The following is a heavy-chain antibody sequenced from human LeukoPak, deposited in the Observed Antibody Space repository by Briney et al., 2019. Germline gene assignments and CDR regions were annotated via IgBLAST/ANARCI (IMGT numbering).Heavy chain of an antibody. CDR1: GGSISSGDYY. CDR2: IYYSGST. CDR3: ARDLHTPGDYGDYGSPPNWFDP. J-gene: IGHJ5*02. D-gene: IGHD4-17*01. Sequence: PSETLSLTCTVSGGSISSGDYYWSWIRQPPGKGLEWIGYIYYSGSTYYNPSLKSRVTISVDTSKNQFSLKLSSVTAADTAVYYCARDLHTPGDYGDYGSPPNWFDPWGQGTLVTVSS. V-gene: IGHV4-30-4*08.